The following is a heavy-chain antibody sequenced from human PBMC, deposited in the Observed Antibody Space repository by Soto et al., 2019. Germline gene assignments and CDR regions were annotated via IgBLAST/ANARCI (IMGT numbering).Heavy chain of an antibody. CDR2: INHSGST. Sequence: PSETLSLTCAVYGGSFSGYYWSWIRQPPGKGLEWIGEINHSGSTNYNPSLKSRVTISVDTSKNQFSLKLSSVTAADTAVYYCARGGYCSSTSCFNDAFDIWGQGTMVTVS. D-gene: IGHD2-2*01. CDR3: ARGGYCSSTSCFNDAFDI. CDR1: GGSFSGYY. V-gene: IGHV4-34*01. J-gene: IGHJ3*02.